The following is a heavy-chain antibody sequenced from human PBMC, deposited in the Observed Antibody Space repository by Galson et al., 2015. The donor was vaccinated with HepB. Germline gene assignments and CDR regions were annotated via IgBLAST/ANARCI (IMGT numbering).Heavy chain of an antibody. J-gene: IGHJ6*02. Sequence: SLRLSCAASGFTFSSYSMNWVRQAPGKGLEWVSSISSSSSYIYYADSVKGRFTISRDNAKNSLYLQMNSLRAEDTAVYYCARNYDSSGQTQPYYYYYGMDVWGQGTTVTVSS. D-gene: IGHD3-22*01. CDR1: GFTFSSYS. CDR2: ISSSSSYI. V-gene: IGHV3-21*01. CDR3: ARNYDSSGQTQPYYYYYGMDV.